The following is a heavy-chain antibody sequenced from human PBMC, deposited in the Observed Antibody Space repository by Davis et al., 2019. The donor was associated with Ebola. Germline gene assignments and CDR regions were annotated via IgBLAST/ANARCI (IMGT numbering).Heavy chain of an antibody. CDR2: IYPGDSDT. CDR1: GYSFTSYW. Sequence: GESLKISCKASGYSFTSYWIGWVRQMPGKGLEWMGIIYPGDSDTRYSPSFQGQVTISADKSISTAYLQWSSLKASDTAMYYCARRVGRPHWYFDLWGRGTLVTVSS. J-gene: IGHJ2*01. V-gene: IGHV5-51*01. CDR3: ARRVGRPHWYFDL. D-gene: IGHD1-26*01.